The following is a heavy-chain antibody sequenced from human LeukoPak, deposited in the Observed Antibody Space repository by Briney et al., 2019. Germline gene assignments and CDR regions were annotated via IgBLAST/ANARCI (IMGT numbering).Heavy chain of an antibody. D-gene: IGHD3-10*01. Sequence: GGSLRLSCAASGFTVSRNYMSWVRHAPGKGLEWVSVIYSGGNTYYADFVKGRFTISRGNSKNTLYLQINSLTAEDTAVYYCANLPRGDYWGLGTLVTVSS. J-gene: IGHJ4*02. CDR3: ANLPRGDY. CDR1: GFTVSRNY. V-gene: IGHV3-53*01. CDR2: IYSGGNT.